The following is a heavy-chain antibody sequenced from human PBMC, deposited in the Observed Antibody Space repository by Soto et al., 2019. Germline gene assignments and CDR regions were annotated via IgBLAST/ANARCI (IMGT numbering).Heavy chain of an antibody. D-gene: IGHD3-3*01. Sequence: ASVKVSCKASGYTFTSYARRWVRQAPRQRLEWMGSINAGNGNTKYSQKFQGRFSISRDNSKNTLDLQMNSLRVEHTALYFCVKEGYQDFRSGYYGSEPFDPWGQGTLVTVSS. J-gene: IGHJ5*02. V-gene: IGHV1-3*01. CDR3: VKEGYQDFRSGYYGSEPFDP. CDR1: GYTFTSYA. CDR2: INAGNGNT.